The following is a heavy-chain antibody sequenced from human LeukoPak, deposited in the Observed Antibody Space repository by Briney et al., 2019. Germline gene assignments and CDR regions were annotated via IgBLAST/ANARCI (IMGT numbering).Heavy chain of an antibody. CDR3: ARSSGYYYDSSGYYEVFDY. Sequence: PSETLSLTCTVSGGSISSYYWSWIRQPPGKGLEWIGCIYYSGSTNYNPSLKSRVTISVDTSKNQFSLKLSSVTAADTAVYYCARSSGYYYDSSGYYEVFDYWGQGTLVTVSS. V-gene: IGHV4-59*01. J-gene: IGHJ4*02. CDR1: GGSISSYY. CDR2: IYYSGST. D-gene: IGHD3-22*01.